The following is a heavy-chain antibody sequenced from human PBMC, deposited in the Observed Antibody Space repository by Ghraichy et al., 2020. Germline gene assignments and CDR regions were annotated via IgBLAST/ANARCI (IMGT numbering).Heavy chain of an antibody. CDR1: GFTFDDYA. CDR3: AKTLVPGSGVYYYYAMDV. Sequence: GGSLRLTCAASGFTFDDYAMSWVRQVPGKGLEWVSSISWNGGSTGYADSVKGRFTISRDNAKKSMYLQMNSLRAEDTASYYCAKTLVPGSGVYYYYAMDVWGQGTTVILSS. CDR2: ISWNGGST. V-gene: IGHV3-20*04. D-gene: IGHD3-10*01. J-gene: IGHJ6*02.